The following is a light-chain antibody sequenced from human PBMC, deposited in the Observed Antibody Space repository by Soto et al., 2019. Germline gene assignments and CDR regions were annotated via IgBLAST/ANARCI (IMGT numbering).Light chain of an antibody. CDR2: DVS. V-gene: IGLV2-14*01. CDR3: SSYTSSSTPNV. Sequence: LTQPASVSGSPGQSITISCTGTSSDVGGYNYVSWYQQHPGKAPKLMIYDVSNRPSGVSNRFSGSKSGNTASLTISGLQAEDEADYYCSSYTSSSTPNVFGTGTKVTVL. CDR1: SSDVGGYNY. J-gene: IGLJ1*01.